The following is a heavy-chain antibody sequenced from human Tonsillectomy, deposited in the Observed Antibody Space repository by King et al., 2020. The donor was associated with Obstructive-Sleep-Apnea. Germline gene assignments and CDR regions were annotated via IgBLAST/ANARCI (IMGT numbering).Heavy chain of an antibody. CDR2: IYHSGST. CDR3: ARENDYGDLGRFDP. CDR1: GYSISSGYY. D-gene: IGHD4-17*01. V-gene: IGHV4-38-2*02. J-gene: IGHJ5*02. Sequence: VQLQESGPGLVKPSETLSLTCTVSGYSISSGYYWGWIRQPPGKGLEWIGSIYHSGSTYYNPSLKSRVTISVDTSKNQFSLKLSSVTAADTAVYYCARENDYGDLGRFDPWGQGTLVTVSS.